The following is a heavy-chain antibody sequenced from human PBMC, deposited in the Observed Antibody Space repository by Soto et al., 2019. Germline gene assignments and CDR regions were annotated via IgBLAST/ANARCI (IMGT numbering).Heavy chain of an antibody. D-gene: IGHD3-22*01. Sequence: GESLKISCKGSGYKFIDYWIGWVRQVPGKGLEWMGIIYPGDFDIKYGLSFQGQVTISADKSITTVYLQLNNLKTSDTATYYCARSYGGEYFDSRSYYYAYWCQGTQVTVSS. CDR2: IYPGDFDI. J-gene: IGHJ4*02. CDR3: ARSYGGEYFDSRSYYYAY. V-gene: IGHV5-51*01. CDR1: GYKFIDYW.